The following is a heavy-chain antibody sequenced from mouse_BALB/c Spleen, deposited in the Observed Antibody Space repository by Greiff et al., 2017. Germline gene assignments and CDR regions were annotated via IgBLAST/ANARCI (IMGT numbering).Heavy chain of an antibody. CDR2: ISNLAYSI. CDR3: ARELGRGAMDY. CDR1: GFTFSDYG. J-gene: IGHJ4*01. V-gene: IGHV5-15*02. Sequence: EVKLVESGGGLVQPGGSRKLSCAASGFTFSDYGMAWVRQAPGKGPEWVAFISNLAYSIYYADTVTGRFTISRENAKNTLYLEMSSLRSEDTAMYYCARELGRGAMDYWGQGTSVTVSS. D-gene: IGHD4-1*01.